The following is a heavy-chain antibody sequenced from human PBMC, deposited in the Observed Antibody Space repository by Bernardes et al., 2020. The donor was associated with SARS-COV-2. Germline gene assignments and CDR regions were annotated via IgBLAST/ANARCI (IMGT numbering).Heavy chain of an antibody. J-gene: IGHJ3*01. D-gene: IGHD3-22*01. V-gene: IGHV3-74*03. CDR2: INGDGSTT. Sequence: GGSLRLSCAASGFTFSNYWMHWVRQAPGKGLVWVSLINGDGSTTTYADSVKGRFTISRDNVENTVYLQMDSLRVEDTAVFYCAREYNSGYSDGFDVWGQGTMVTVSS. CDR1: GFTFSNYW. CDR3: AREYNSGYSDGFDV.